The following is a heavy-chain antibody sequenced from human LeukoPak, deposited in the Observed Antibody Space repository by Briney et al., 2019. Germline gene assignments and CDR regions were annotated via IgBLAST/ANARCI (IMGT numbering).Heavy chain of an antibody. CDR2: ISYDGNNK. CDR1: GFTFNNYA. CDR3: ARDRDRDIIGDSMDV. D-gene: IGHD3-9*01. J-gene: IGHJ6*04. Sequence: GGSLRLSCAASGFTFNNYAMYWVRQAPLKGLEWVAVISYDGNNKYSADSVNARFTISRDNSKNTLYLQMSSLRTEDTAVYYCARDRDRDIIGDSMDVWGKGTTVTVSS. V-gene: IGHV3-30*04.